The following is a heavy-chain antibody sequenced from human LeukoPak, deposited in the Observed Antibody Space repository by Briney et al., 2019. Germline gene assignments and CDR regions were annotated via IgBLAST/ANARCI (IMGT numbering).Heavy chain of an antibody. D-gene: IGHD2-2*01. CDR3: ARATSVTVPAAIYYYYYYMDV. CDR2: IYYSGST. Sequence: PSETLSLTCTVSGGSISSYYWSWIRQPPGKGLEWIGYIYYSGSTNYNPSLKSRVTISVDTSKNQFSLKLSSVTAADRAVYYCARATSVTVPAAIYYYYYYMDVWGKGTTVTVSS. V-gene: IGHV4-59*01. J-gene: IGHJ6*03. CDR1: GGSISSYY.